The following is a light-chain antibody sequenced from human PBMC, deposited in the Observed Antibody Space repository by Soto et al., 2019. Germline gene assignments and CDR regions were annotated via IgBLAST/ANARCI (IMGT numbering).Light chain of an antibody. Sequence: EIVLTQSPGTLSLSPGEGATLSCRASQSVSTNFFAWYQQKPGQAPRLLIYGASTRATGIPDRFSGSGSGTDFTLTISSLEPDDFAVYYCQQSGRPSWPFRQRTKVDI. CDR3: QQSGRPSWP. CDR1: QSVSTNF. J-gene: IGKJ1*01. CDR2: GAS. V-gene: IGKV3-20*01.